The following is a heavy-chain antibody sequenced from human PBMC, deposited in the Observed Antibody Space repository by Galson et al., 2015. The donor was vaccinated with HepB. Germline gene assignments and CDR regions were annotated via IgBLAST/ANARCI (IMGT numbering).Heavy chain of an antibody. CDR2: IAYDASNE. V-gene: IGHV3-30*18. CDR3: AKEGESAMLDYFLSIDV. D-gene: IGHD5-18*01. CDR1: GFTFGSSG. J-gene: IGHJ6*03. Sequence: SLRLSCAASGFTFGSSGMHWVRQAPGKGLEWLSVIAYDASNEYYADSVKGRFTISRDNSKNTLYLQMTSLRAEDTAVYYCAKEGESAMLDYFLSIDVWRKGSTVAV.